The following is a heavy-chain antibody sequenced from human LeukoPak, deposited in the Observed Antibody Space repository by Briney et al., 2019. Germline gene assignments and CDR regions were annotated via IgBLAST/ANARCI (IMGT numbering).Heavy chain of an antibody. D-gene: IGHD6-19*01. Sequence: GGSLRLSCAASGFTFSSYAMHWVRQAPGKGLEWVAVISYDGSNKYYADSVKGRFTISRDNSKNTLYLQMNSLRAEDTAAYYCARANSSGWWGEGIDYWGQGTLVTVSS. V-gene: IGHV3-30*04. CDR2: ISYDGSNK. J-gene: IGHJ4*02. CDR1: GFTFSSYA. CDR3: ARANSSGWWGEGIDY.